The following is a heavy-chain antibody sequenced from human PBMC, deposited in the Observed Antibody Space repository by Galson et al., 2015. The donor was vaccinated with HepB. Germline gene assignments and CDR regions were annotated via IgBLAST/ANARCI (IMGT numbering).Heavy chain of an antibody. J-gene: IGHJ3*02. CDR3: AKVFIGPGSNYGDGFDI. CDR1: GFAFSTFG. V-gene: IGHV3-33*06. Sequence: SLRLSCAASGFAFSTFGMHWVRQAPGKGLEWVAVIWYDGRNKDYGNSVKGRFIISRDNSKSTLYLQMNNLRAEDTAVYYCAKVFIGPGSNYGDGFDIWGQETTVTVSP. CDR2: IWYDGRNK. D-gene: IGHD3-10*01.